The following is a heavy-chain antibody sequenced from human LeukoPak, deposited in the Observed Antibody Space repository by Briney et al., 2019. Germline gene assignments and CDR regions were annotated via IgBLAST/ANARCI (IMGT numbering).Heavy chain of an antibody. V-gene: IGHV4-39*07. Sequence: SETLSLTCTVSGGSISSSSYYWSWIRQPPGKGLEWIGEINHSGSTNYNPSLKSRVTISVDTSKNQFSLKLSSVTAADTAVYYCARSVAGRFDYWGQGTLVTVSS. CDR1: GGSISSSSYY. J-gene: IGHJ4*02. CDR3: ARSVAGRFDY. CDR2: INHSGST. D-gene: IGHD6-19*01.